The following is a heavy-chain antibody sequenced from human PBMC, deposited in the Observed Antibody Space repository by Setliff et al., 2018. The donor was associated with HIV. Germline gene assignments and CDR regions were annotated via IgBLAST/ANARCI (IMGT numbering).Heavy chain of an antibody. Sequence: ASVKVSCKASGYTFTSYYMHWVRQAPRHGLEWMGIINPSGGDTEYAQKFQDRVTMTTDTSTSTVYMELSSLRSEDTAMYYCARMGPRTWIQLWPENDYWGQGTLVTVSS. V-gene: IGHV1-46*01. J-gene: IGHJ4*02. CDR3: ARMGPRTWIQLWPENDY. D-gene: IGHD5-18*01. CDR1: GYTFTSYY. CDR2: INPSGGDT.